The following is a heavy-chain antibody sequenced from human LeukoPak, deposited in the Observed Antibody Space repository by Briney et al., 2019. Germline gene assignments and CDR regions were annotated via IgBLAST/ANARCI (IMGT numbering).Heavy chain of an antibody. CDR1: GGSFSGFY. Sequence: PSETLSLTCAVYGGSFSGFYRSWIRQPPGKGLEWIGEINHSGSTNYNPSLKSRVTISVDTSKNQFSLKLSSVTAADTAVYYCGSPNDYGDYAGFDYWGQGTLVTVSS. CDR2: INHSGST. CDR3: GSPNDYGDYAGFDY. J-gene: IGHJ4*02. D-gene: IGHD4-17*01. V-gene: IGHV4-34*01.